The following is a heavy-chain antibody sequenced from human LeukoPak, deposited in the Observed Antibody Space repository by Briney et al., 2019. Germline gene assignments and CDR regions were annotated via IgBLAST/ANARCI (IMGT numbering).Heavy chain of an antibody. CDR3: ARGQAPAAIFFDY. D-gene: IGHD2-2*02. CDR2: IYYIGST. Sequence: SQTLSLTCTVSGGSISSGVSSWSWIRQPPGKGLEWIGYIYYIGSTYYNPSLNSRVTISMDTSKNQFSLNLSSVTAADTAVYYCARGQAPAAIFFDYWGQGTLVTVSS. J-gene: IGHJ4*02. CDR1: GGSISSGVSS. V-gene: IGHV4-30-4*01.